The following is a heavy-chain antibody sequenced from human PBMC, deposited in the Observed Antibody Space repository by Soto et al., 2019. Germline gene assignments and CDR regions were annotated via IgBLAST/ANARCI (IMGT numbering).Heavy chain of an antibody. CDR3: AKDRGLGGGRCYDY. D-gene: IGHD2-15*01. Sequence: EVQLLESGGGLVQPGGSLRLSCAASGFPFGSYAMSWVRQAPGKGLEWVSAISGSGGNTYYADSVKGRFTISRDNSNNMLYLQMDSLRVEDTAVYYCAKDRGLGGGRCYDYWGQGILVTVSS. CDR2: ISGSGGNT. CDR1: GFPFGSYA. V-gene: IGHV3-23*01. J-gene: IGHJ4*02.